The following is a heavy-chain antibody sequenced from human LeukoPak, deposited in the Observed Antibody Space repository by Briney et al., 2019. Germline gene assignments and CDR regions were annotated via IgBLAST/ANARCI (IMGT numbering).Heavy chain of an antibody. V-gene: IGHV4-39*02. D-gene: IGHD5-12*01. J-gene: IGHJ3*02. CDR2: IYYSGST. CDR3: AKDCCVDLSSGHGAFDI. Sequence: SGTLSLTCAVSGGSISSTSYYWGWIRQPPGKGLEWIGNIYYSGSTYYNPSLKSRVTISLDTSKNQFSLKLSSVTAADTAVYYCAKDCCVDLSSGHGAFDIWGQGTMVTVSS. CDR1: GGSISSTSYY.